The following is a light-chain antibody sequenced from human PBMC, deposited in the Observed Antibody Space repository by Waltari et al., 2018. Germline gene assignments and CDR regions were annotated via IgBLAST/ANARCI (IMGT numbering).Light chain of an antibody. CDR1: QSINSFY. Sequence: EIVLTQSPGTLSLSPGERATLSCRASQSINSFYFAWYQQKPGQAPSLLIYDTSTRATGVPDRFTGSGSGTEFALTISRLEPEDFAVYYCQQYGNSRTFGQGTKVEIK. CDR2: DTS. V-gene: IGKV3-20*01. CDR3: QQYGNSRT. J-gene: IGKJ1*01.